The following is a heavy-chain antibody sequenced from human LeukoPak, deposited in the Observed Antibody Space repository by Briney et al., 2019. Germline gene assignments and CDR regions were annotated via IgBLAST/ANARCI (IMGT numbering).Heavy chain of an antibody. J-gene: IGHJ4*02. Sequence: SETLSLTCAVSGGSIRSSSYYWGWIRQPPGKGLEWIGSIYYSGITYYNPPLKSRVTISVDTSNNQFSLKLTSVTAADTAVYYCANLRNPGYISSWTPLEYWGQGTLVTVSS. V-gene: IGHV4-39*01. CDR3: ANLRNPGYISSWTPLEY. CDR1: GGSIRSSSYY. D-gene: IGHD6-13*01. CDR2: IYYSGIT.